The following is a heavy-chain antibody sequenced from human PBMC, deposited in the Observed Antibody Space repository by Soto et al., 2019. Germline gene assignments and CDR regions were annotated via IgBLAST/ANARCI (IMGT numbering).Heavy chain of an antibody. V-gene: IGHV1-18*01. CDR1: GYSFTRYG. J-gene: IGHJ6*02. CDR3: AMVDVYVTPSPQDV. D-gene: IGHD3-16*01. Sequence: QVQRVQSRAEVKNPGASVKVSCKASGYSFTRYGIAWARQAPGQGLEWMGWINTYNGNTNYAQNLQGRVTLTTDTSTSTANMELTSLRSNDTTIYYCAMVDVYVTPSPQDVWGQGTTVIVSS. CDR2: INTYNGNT.